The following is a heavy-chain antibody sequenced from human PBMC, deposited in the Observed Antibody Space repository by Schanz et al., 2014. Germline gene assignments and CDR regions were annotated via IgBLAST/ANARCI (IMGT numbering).Heavy chain of an antibody. CDR3: ARENLNWEAFDI. D-gene: IGHD7-27*01. Sequence: QVYLVESGGDLVQPGGSLRLSCAASGFIFNDYYMNWIRQAPGKGLEWLSYISRDGTTSYYADSVKGRFTISRDNAKNSLYLEMTSLRGEDTAVYYCARENLNWEAFDIWGQGTVVTVSA. CDR1: GFIFNDYY. J-gene: IGHJ3*02. V-gene: IGHV3-11*01. CDR2: ISRDGTTS.